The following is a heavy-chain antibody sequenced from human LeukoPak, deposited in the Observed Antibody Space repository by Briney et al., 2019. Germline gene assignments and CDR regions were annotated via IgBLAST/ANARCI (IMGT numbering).Heavy chain of an antibody. D-gene: IGHD6-19*01. V-gene: IGHV3-9*01. CDR3: AKDKDQWLVGFDY. CDR2: ISWNSGSI. J-gene: IGHJ4*02. Sequence: GGSLRLSCAASGFTFDDYAMHWVRQAPGKGLEWVSGISWNSGSIGYADSVKGRFTISRDNAKNSLYLQMNSLRAEDTALYYCAKDKDQWLVGFDYWGQGTLVTVSS. CDR1: GFTFDDYA.